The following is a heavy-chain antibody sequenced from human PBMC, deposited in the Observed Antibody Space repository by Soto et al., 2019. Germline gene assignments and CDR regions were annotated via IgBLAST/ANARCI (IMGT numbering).Heavy chain of an antibody. Sequence: GGSLRLSCEASGFTLNTYSMHWVRQPPGKGLEWLAAIWYDGTQKYYADSVKGRFIISRDNSKKTLYLEMNSLRAEDTAVYYCARAGGTTVTGLWHFDSWGQGTLVTVSS. J-gene: IGHJ4*02. CDR1: GFTLNTYS. V-gene: IGHV3-33*01. CDR3: ARAGGTTVTGLWHFDS. D-gene: IGHD4-17*01. CDR2: IWYDGTQK.